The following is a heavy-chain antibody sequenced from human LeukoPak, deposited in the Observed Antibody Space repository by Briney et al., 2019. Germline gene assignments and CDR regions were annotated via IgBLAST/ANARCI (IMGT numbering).Heavy chain of an antibody. CDR1: GYTFTGYY. CDR2: TNPNSGGT. Sequence: GASVKVSCKASGYTFTGYYKHWVRQPPGQGLEWMGLTNPNSGGTKYAQKFQGRVTMTRDTSISTAYMELSRLRSDDTAVYYCARVRSRSGWFDYWGQRTPCTVSS. V-gene: IGHV1-2*02. CDR3: ARVRSRSGWFDY. J-gene: IGHJ4*02. D-gene: IGHD6-19*01.